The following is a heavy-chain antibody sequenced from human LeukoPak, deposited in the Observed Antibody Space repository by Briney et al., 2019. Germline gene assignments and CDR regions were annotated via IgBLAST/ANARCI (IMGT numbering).Heavy chain of an antibody. Sequence: SETLSLTCTVSGGSISSSSYYWGWIRQPPGKGLEWIGSIYYSGSTYYNPSPKSRVTISVDTSKNQFSLKLSSVTAADTAVYYCARGSISRVRGSLDYWGQGTLVTVSS. CDR2: IYYSGST. D-gene: IGHD3-3*02. CDR3: ARGSISRVRGSLDY. CDR1: GGSISSSSYY. J-gene: IGHJ4*02. V-gene: IGHV4-39*01.